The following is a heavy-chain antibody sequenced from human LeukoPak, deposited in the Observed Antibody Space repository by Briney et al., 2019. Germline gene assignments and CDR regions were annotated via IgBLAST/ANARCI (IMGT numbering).Heavy chain of an antibody. Sequence: GRSLRLSCAASGFTFDDYAMHWVRQAPGKGLEWVSGISWNSGSIGYADSVKGRFTISRDNAKNSLYLQMNSLRAEDMALYYCAKGKEYSSSSAAFDIWGQGTMVTVSS. CDR2: ISWNSGSI. CDR3: AKGKEYSSSSAAFDI. D-gene: IGHD6-6*01. CDR1: GFTFDDYA. V-gene: IGHV3-9*03. J-gene: IGHJ3*02.